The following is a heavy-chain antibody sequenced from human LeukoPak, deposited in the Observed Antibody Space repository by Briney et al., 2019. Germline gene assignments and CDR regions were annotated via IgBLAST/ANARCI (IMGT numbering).Heavy chain of an antibody. CDR3: AKDVGKWESLHFFDY. V-gene: IGHV3-23*01. J-gene: IGHJ4*02. CDR2: ISGSGAST. Sequence: PGGSLRLSCLTSGFTLSTNAMSWVRQAPGKGLEWISGISGSGASTYYADSAKGRFTISRDDSRHTLYLQMNSLRGDDTAVYYCAKDVGKWESLHFFDYWGQGTLVTVSS. D-gene: IGHD1-26*01. CDR1: GFTLSTNA.